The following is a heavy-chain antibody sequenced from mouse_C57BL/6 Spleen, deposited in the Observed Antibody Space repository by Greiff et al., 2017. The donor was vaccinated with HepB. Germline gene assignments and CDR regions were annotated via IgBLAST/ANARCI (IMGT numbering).Heavy chain of an antibody. CDR3: ARSITTVVATGYFDY. V-gene: IGHV1-18*01. J-gene: IGHJ2*01. CDR2: INPNNGGT. Sequence: VQLQQSGPELVKPGASVKIPCKASGYTFTDYNMDWVKQSHGKSLEWIGDINPNNGGTIYNQKFKGKATLTVDKSSSTAYMELRSLTSEDTAVYYCARSITTVVATGYFDYWGQGTTLTVSS. D-gene: IGHD1-1*01. CDR1: GYTFTDYN.